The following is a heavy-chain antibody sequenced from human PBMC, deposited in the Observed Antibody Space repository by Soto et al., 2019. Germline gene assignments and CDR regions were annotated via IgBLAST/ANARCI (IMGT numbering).Heavy chain of an antibody. CDR3: ATYPSMVLDAFDI. V-gene: IGHV1-8*01. D-gene: IGHD2-8*01. Sequence: ASVKASCKASGYTSTCYDMNWVRQATGQGLEWMGWMNPNSGNTGYAQKFQGRVTMTRSTSISTAYMELSSLTSEDTAVYYCATYPSMVLDAFDIWGQGTKVTVSS. CDR1: GYTSTCYD. J-gene: IGHJ3*02. CDR2: MNPNSGNT.